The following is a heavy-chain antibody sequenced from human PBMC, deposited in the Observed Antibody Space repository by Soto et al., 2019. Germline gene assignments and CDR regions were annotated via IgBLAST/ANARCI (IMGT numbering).Heavy chain of an antibody. J-gene: IGHJ4*02. CDR2: ISGSGDST. D-gene: IGHD2-2*01. CDR3: AKQGIGDIVVVPAAIFDY. V-gene: IGHV3-23*01. CDR1: GFPFSTSA. Sequence: EVQLLESGGGLVQPGGSLRLSCAASGFPFSTSAMNWVRQAPGKGLEWVSAISGSGDSTYYADSVKGRFTISRDNSKNTLYLQMNSLRAEDTAVYYCAKQGIGDIVVVPAAIFDYWGQGTLVTVSS.